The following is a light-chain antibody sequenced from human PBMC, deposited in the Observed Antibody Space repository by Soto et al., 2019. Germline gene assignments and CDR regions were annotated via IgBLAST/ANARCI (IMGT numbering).Light chain of an antibody. J-gene: IGKJ4*01. CDR2: GAS. Sequence: EIVLTKSPGTLSLSPGERATLSCRASQTVSSNFFAWFQQKPGQAPRFVIYGASSRATGIPDRFSGSGSGTDCTLTISRLEPEDFAVYYCQQYGSSPLTFGGGTKVEIK. V-gene: IGKV3-20*01. CDR3: QQYGSSPLT. CDR1: QTVSSNF.